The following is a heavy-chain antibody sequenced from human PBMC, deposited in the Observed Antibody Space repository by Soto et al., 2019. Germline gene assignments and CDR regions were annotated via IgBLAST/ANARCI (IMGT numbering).Heavy chain of an antibody. J-gene: IGHJ6*03. V-gene: IGHV4-39*01. CDR1: GGSISSSSYY. CDR2: IYYSGST. D-gene: IGHD3-3*01. CDR3: ARQYDFWSGPKPMPYYMDV. Sequence: SETLSLTCTVSGGSISSSSYYWGWIRQPPGKGLEWIGSIYYSGSTYYNPSLKSRVTISVDTSKNQFSLKLSSVTAADTTVYYCARQYDFWSGPKPMPYYMDVWGKGTTVTVSS.